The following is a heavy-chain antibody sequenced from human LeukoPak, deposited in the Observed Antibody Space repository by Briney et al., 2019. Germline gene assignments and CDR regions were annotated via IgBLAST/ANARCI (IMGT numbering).Heavy chain of an antibody. J-gene: IGHJ6*03. D-gene: IGHD2-15*01. V-gene: IGHV4-4*07. CDR3: ARGGNYYYYYMDV. CDR1: GASIRSYY. Sequence: SETLSLTCTVSGASIRSYYWSWIRQPAGKGLEWIGRIYTSGSTNYNPSLKSRVTMSVDTSKNQFSLKLSSVTAADTAVYYCARGGNYYYYYMDVWGKGTTVTVSS. CDR2: IYTSGST.